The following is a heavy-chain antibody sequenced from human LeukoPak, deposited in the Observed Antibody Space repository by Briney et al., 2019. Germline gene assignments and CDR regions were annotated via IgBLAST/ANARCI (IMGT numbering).Heavy chain of an antibody. Sequence: ASVKVSCKASGYTFTSYDINWVRQATGQGLEWMGWMNPNSGSTGYAQKFQGRVTMTRNTSISTAYMELSSLRSEDTAVYYCARGSGGSGSYYTDYWGQGTLVTVSS. J-gene: IGHJ4*02. CDR1: GYTFTSYD. CDR2: MNPNSGST. CDR3: ARGSGGSGSYYTDY. V-gene: IGHV1-8*01. D-gene: IGHD3-10*01.